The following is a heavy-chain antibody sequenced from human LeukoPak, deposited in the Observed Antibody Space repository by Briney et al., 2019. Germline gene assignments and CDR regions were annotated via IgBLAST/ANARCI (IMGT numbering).Heavy chain of an antibody. CDR1: GFTFSDYI. CDR3: AREGYYGAFDI. Sequence: GGSLRLSCAASGFTFSDYIMNWVRQAPGKGLEWVSYIGANSAIYYADSVKGRFTISRDNAKNSLSLQMNNLRDDDTAVYYCAREGYYGAFDIWGQGTMVTVSS. D-gene: IGHD3-10*01. CDR2: IGANSAI. V-gene: IGHV3-48*02. J-gene: IGHJ3*02.